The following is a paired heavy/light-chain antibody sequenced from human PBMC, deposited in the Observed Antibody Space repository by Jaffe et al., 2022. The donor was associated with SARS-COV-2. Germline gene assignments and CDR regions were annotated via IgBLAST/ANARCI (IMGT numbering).Light chain of an antibody. Sequence: SYELTQPPSVSVSPGQTARITCSGDALPQKFAYWYHQKSGQAPVLVIYEDYKRPSGIPERFSASSSGTLATFTITGAQVEDEGDYYCYTTGTTGNQGVFGGGTKLTVL. CDR1: ALPQKF. J-gene: IGLJ3*02. CDR2: EDY. CDR3: YTTGTTGNQGV. V-gene: IGLV3-10*01.
Heavy chain of an antibody. J-gene: IGHJ4*02. CDR3: GRVKKAAHIDY. CDR1: EFTFSNYW. D-gene: IGHD6-13*01. CDR2: INEDGSGT. V-gene: IGHV3-7*01. Sequence: EVQLVESGGGSVQPGGSRRLSCVASEFTFSNYWMSWVRQAPGKGLEWVANINEDGSGTNYVDSVKGRFTISRDNAKSSLFLQMNSLRDEDTAVYYCGRVKKAAHIDYWGQGTLVTVSS.